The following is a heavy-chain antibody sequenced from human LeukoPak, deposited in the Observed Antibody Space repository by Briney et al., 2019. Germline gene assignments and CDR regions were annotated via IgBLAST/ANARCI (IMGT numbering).Heavy chain of an antibody. J-gene: IGHJ4*02. CDR3: ARAITMIARYGGGY. CDR2: INPNSGGT. V-gene: IGHV1-2*02. D-gene: IGHD3-22*01. Sequence: ASVKVSCKASGYTFTGYYMHWVRQAPGQGLEWMGWINPNSGGTNYAQKFQGRVTMTRDTSISTAYMELSRLRSDDTAVYYCARAITMIARYGGGYWGQGTLVTVSS. CDR1: GYTFTGYY.